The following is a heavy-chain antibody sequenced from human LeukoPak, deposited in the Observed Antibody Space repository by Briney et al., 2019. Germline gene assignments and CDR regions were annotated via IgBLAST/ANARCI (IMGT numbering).Heavy chain of an antibody. CDR2: ISYDGSIK. V-gene: IGHV3-30*04. D-gene: IGHD4-17*01. CDR3: AREDMTTVTTRWAFDI. J-gene: IGHJ3*02. Sequence: GGSLRLSCAAAGFTFSNFAMHWVRQAPGKGLEWVAVISYDGSIKYYADSVKGRFTISRDNSKNTLYLQMNSLRPEDMAVYYCAREDMTTVTTRWAFDIWGQGSMVTVSS. CDR1: GFTFSNFA.